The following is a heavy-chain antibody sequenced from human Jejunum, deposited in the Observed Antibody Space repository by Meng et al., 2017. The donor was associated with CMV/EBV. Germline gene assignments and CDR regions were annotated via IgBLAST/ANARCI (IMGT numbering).Heavy chain of an antibody. CDR1: GASMRRHH. V-gene: IGHV4-59*11. Sequence: CGASMRRHHWRALRQPPGKGLVWMGHVYYSGSATYSPSLRGRVSISLDMSQTQFSLKLRSVTAADTAMYFCARGLGHASNNSHDYWGQGTLVTVSS. CDR3: ARGLGHASNNSHDY. J-gene: IGHJ4*02. D-gene: IGHD1-1*01. CDR2: VYYSGSA.